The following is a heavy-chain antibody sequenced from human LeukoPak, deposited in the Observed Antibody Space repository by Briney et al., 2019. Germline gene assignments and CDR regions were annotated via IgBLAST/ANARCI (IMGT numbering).Heavy chain of an antibody. J-gene: IGHJ4*02. D-gene: IGHD4-23*01. Sequence: AGGSLRLSCAASGITFSSYAMSWVRQAPGKGLEWVSGISGSGGSTYYADSVKGRFTISRDNSKNTLYLQMNSLRAEDTAVYYCAKLGYGGNSWFDYWGQGTLVTVSS. CDR1: GITFSSYA. CDR3: AKLGYGGNSWFDY. CDR2: ISGSGGST. V-gene: IGHV3-23*01.